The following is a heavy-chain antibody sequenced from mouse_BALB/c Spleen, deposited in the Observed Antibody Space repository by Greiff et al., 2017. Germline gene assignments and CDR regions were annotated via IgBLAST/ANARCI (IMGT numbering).Heavy chain of an antibody. CDR1: GYAFTNYL. CDR2: INPGSGGT. J-gene: IGHJ4*01. CDR3: ARGGYRYDDAMDY. V-gene: IGHV1-54*01. D-gene: IGHD2-14*01. Sequence: VKLMESGAELVRPGTSVKVSCKASGYAFTNYLIEWVKQRPGQGLEWIGVINPGSGGTNYNEKFKGKATLTADKSSSTAYMQLSSLTSDDSAVYFCARGGYRYDDAMDYWGQGTSVTVSS.